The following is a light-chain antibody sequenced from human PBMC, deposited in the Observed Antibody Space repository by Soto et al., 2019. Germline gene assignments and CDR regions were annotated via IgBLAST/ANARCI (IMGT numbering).Light chain of an antibody. J-gene: IGKJ3*01. CDR1: HDITSF. Sequence: DIQMTESPSSLSASLGDRFTSTCQASHDITSFLNWYQHKPGRANKILIYDASILEAWVPIRFSGSGSGTHFTFTISSLQPEDVATYYCQHCDYLPIFGPGTKVDIK. CDR3: QHCDYLPI. V-gene: IGKV1-33*01. CDR2: DAS.